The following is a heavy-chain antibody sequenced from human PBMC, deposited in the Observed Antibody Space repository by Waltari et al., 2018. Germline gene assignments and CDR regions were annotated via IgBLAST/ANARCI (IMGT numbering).Heavy chain of an antibody. CDR2: ISYDGTKT. Sequence: QVQLVESGGGVVQPGRSLRLSCAASGFAFSNYAMHWVRQAPGKGLEWVAFISYDGTKTSYTDPVKGRFTVSRDSSKNTLYLRMDSLRPEDTALYYCARPPSGYYYYYMDVWGKGTTVTVSS. CDR1: GFAFSNYA. CDR3: ARPPSGYYYYYMDV. V-gene: IGHV3-30-3*01. J-gene: IGHJ6*03.